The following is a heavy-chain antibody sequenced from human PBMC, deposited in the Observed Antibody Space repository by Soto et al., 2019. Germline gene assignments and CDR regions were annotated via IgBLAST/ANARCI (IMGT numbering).Heavy chain of an antibody. J-gene: IGHJ4*02. Sequence: GGSLRLSCAASGFTFSSYGMHWVRQAPGKGLEWVAVIWYDGSNKYYADSVKGRFTISRDNSKNTLYLQMNSLRAEDTAVYYWARDLSYGSGSYYTWYYFDYWGQGTLVTVSS. V-gene: IGHV3-33*01. CDR1: GFTFSSYG. D-gene: IGHD3-10*01. CDR3: ARDLSYGSGSYYTWYYFDY. CDR2: IWYDGSNK.